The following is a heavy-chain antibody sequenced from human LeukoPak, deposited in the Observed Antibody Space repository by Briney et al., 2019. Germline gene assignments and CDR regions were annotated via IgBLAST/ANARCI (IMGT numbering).Heavy chain of an antibody. CDR2: IWYDGSNK. D-gene: IGHD7-27*01. V-gene: IGHV3-33*06. Sequence: GGSLRLSCAASGFTFSSYGMHWVRQAPAKGLEWVAVIWYDGSNKYYADSVKGRFTISRDNSKNTLYLQMNSLRAEDSIVYYCAKDRPNCPFDYWGQGSLVTVSS. CDR3: AKDRPNCPFDY. CDR1: GFTFSSYG. J-gene: IGHJ4*02.